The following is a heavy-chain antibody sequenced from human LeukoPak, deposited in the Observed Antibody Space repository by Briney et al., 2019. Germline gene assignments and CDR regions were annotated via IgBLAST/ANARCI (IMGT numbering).Heavy chain of an antibody. CDR3: ARGGSWAWDH. J-gene: IGHJ4*02. Sequence: GGSLTLSCVASGFIFSSYWMNCVRHAPGKGLEWVAIIKPEGSEKFYADSVRGRFAISRDNARNSLYLQMNSLRADDTAVYYWARGGSWAWDHWGQGTLVTVSS. V-gene: IGHV3-7*01. CDR1: GFIFSSYW. D-gene: IGHD7-27*01. CDR2: IKPEGSEK.